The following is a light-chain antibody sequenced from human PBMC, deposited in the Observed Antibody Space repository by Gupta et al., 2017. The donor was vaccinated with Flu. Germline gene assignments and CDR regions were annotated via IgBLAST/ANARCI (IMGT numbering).Light chain of an antibody. CDR1: QSVLYSSNNKSY. V-gene: IGKV4-1*01. CDR3: QQYYSTPWT. Sequence: DIVMTQSPDSLAVSLCERATINCKSSQSVLYSSNNKSYLAWYQQKPGQPPKLLIYCASTRESGVPDRFSGSGSGTDFTLTISSLQAEDVAVYYCQQYYSTPWTFGQGTKVEI. J-gene: IGKJ1*01. CDR2: CAS.